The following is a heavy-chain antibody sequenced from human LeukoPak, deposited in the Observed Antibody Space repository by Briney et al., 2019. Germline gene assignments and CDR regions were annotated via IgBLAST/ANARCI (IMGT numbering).Heavy chain of an antibody. CDR2: VDPVDSAA. Sequence: ESLKISCKGSGYSFISYWIDGVRQMPGKGLEWMGIVDPVDSAATYSPSFEGQVTISADRSISTAYLQWSSLKASDTAMYYCARITGGSRYFDYWGQGTLVTVSS. CDR1: GYSFISYW. V-gene: IGHV5-51*01. J-gene: IGHJ4*02. CDR3: ARITGGSRYFDY. D-gene: IGHD2-8*02.